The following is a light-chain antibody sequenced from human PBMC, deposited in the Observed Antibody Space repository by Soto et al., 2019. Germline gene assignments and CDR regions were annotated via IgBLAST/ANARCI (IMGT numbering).Light chain of an antibody. V-gene: IGKV1-8*01. Sequence: AIRMTQSPSSFSASTGDRVTITCRASQGISSYLAWYQQKPGKAPKLLIYAASTLQSGVPSWFRGSCSGTDFTLTISCLQSEDFATYYCQQYYSYSLTFGGGTKVEIK. CDR2: AAS. J-gene: IGKJ4*01. CDR3: QQYYSYSLT. CDR1: QGISSY.